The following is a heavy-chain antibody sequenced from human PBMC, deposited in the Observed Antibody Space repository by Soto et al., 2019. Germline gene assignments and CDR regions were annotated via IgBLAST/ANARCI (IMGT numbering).Heavy chain of an antibody. CDR1: GFTFSSFG. J-gene: IGHJ6*02. Sequence: QVQLMESGGGVVQPGRSLRLSCAASGFTFSSFGIHWVRQAPGKGLEWVALISYDGSNKYYADSVKGRFTISRDNSKNTLFLQMNRLRAEDTAVYYCAKRQQWLVPNYYYGMDVWGQGTTVTVSS. D-gene: IGHD6-19*01. V-gene: IGHV3-30*18. CDR3: AKRQQWLVPNYYYGMDV. CDR2: ISYDGSNK.